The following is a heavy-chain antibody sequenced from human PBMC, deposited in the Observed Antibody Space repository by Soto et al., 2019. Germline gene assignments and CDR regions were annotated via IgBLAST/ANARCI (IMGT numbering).Heavy chain of an antibody. Sequence: PGGSLRLSCAASGFTFSSYAMHWVRQAPGKGLEWVAVISYDGSNKYYADSVKGRFTISRDNSKNTLYLQMNSLRAEDTAVYYCARGDDSSGYYDFDYWGQGTLVTVS. CDR2: ISYDGSNK. CDR3: ARGDDSSGYYDFDY. D-gene: IGHD3-22*01. J-gene: IGHJ4*02. V-gene: IGHV3-30-3*01. CDR1: GFTFSSYA.